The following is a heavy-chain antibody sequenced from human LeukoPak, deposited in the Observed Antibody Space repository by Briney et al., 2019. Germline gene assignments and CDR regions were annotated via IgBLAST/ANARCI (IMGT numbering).Heavy chain of an antibody. D-gene: IGHD6-6*01. CDR3: ARVDAALDY. CDR1: GFTFNTYG. J-gene: IGHJ4*02. Sequence: QSGGSLRLSCAASGFTFNTYGMHWVRQAPGKGLEWVAFIRYDGSNKHYAASVKGRSTISRDNSRNSLYLQMNSLRAEDTAIYYCARVDAALDYWGQGTLVTVSS. V-gene: IGHV3-30*02. CDR2: IRYDGSNK.